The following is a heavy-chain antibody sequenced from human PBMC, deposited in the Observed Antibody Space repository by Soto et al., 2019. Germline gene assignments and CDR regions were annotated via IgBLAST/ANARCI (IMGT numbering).Heavy chain of an antibody. CDR3: ARLHYYDSSGYLSYYGMDV. V-gene: IGHV1-69*01. D-gene: IGHD3-22*01. CDR2: IIPIFGTA. Sequence: QVQLVQSGAEVKKPGSSVKVSCTASGGTFSSYAISWVRQAPGQGLEWMGGIIPIFGTANYAQKFQGRVTITADESTSTAYMELSSLRSEDTAVYYCARLHYYDSSGYLSYYGMDVWGQGTTVTVSS. CDR1: GGTFSSYA. J-gene: IGHJ6*02.